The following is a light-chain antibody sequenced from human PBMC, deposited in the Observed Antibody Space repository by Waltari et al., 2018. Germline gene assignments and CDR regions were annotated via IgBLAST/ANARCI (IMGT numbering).Light chain of an antibody. V-gene: IGKV3-15*01. CDR3: QQFNDWPRT. CDR2: EAS. CDR1: QSISIN. Sequence: EVVMTKSPATLSVSQGERATLSCRASQSISINMVWYQQRPGQAPRLLICEASMRATDIPARFSGSGSGTEFTLTISSVQSEDAAVYYCQQFNDWPRTFGQGTKVEIK. J-gene: IGKJ1*01.